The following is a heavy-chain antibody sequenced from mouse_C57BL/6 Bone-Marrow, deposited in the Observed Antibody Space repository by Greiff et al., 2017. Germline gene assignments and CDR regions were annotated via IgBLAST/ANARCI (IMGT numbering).Heavy chain of an antibody. J-gene: IGHJ2*01. Sequence: QVQLQQSGAELVKPGASVKISCKASGYAFSSYWMNWVKQTPGKGLEWIGQIYPGGGDTNYNGKFKGKATLTVDNSTSTAYMQLNSLTSEDSAVYFCARYGYFDYWGQGTTLTVSA. V-gene: IGHV1-80*01. CDR1: GYAFSSYW. D-gene: IGHD1-1*02. CDR3: ARYGYFDY. CDR2: IYPGGGDT.